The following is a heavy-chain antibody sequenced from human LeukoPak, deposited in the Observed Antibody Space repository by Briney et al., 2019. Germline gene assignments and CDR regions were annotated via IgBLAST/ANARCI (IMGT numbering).Heavy chain of an antibody. Sequence: GGSLRLSCAASGFTFTIFGLNWVRQAPGKGLEWLSYISSSTNTIYYADSVKGRFTISRDNAKNSLYLQMNGLGAEDTAVYYCARELNGYGYYFFDYWGPGTLVTVSS. CDR2: ISSSTNTI. J-gene: IGHJ4*02. CDR3: ARELNGYGYYFFDY. CDR1: GFTFTIFG. D-gene: IGHD3-16*01. V-gene: IGHV3-48*04.